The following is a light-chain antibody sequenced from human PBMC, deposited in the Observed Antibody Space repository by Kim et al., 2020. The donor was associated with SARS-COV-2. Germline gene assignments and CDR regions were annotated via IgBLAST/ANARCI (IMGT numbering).Light chain of an antibody. CDR2: NFG. J-gene: IGLJ2*01. V-gene: IGLV2-11*01. CDR3: CTYAGSYIL. Sequence: QSALTQPRSVSGSPGQSVTISCTGTSSNVLDSDYVSWYQQNPGKAPELISYNFGKRPSGVPDRFSGSRSGNTASLTISGLQAEDEADYYCCTYAGSYILFGGGTKVTVL. CDR1: SSNVLDSDY.